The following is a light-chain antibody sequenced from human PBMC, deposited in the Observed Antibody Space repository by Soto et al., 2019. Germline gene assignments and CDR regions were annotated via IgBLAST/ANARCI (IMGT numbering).Light chain of an antibody. CDR3: SSYAGSYTWV. V-gene: IGLV2-14*01. J-gene: IGLJ2*01. CDR2: EVS. Sequence: QSVLTQPASVSGSAGQSITISCIGTSSDVGNYNYVSWYQHHPGKAPKLMIYEVSNRPSGVSNRFSGSKSGNTASLTISGLQAEDEADYYCSSYAGSYTWVFGGGTKLTVL. CDR1: SSDVGNYNY.